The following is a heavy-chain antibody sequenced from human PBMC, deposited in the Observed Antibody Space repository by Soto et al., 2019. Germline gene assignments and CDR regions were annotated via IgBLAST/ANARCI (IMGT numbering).Heavy chain of an antibody. CDR3: VRGGGYCGITGCHPSSFAS. CDR1: GDSVSSGGNY. V-gene: IGHV4-61*08. CDR2: IHYSGSV. Sequence: QVQLQESGPGLVKPSETLSLTCTVSGDSVSSGGNYWSWIRQPPGEGLEWIAYIHYSGSVNYNPSLKSRVTLSVDPPRTRFSLGLTFVTVADTAFISCVRGGGYCGITGCHPSSFASGGQGPLVTV. J-gene: IGHJ4*02. D-gene: IGHD2-2*01.